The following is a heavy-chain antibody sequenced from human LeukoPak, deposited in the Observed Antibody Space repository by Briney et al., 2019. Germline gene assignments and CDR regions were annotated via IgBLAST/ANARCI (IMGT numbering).Heavy chain of an antibody. D-gene: IGHD6-19*01. V-gene: IGHV3-43*02. J-gene: IGHJ4*02. CDR1: GFTFDDYA. CDR3: AREGSGVAGHFDY. CDR2: ISGDGGET. Sequence: GGSLRLSCAASGFTFDDYAMHWVRQVPGKGLEWVSLISGDGGETYYADSVKGRFTISRDNAKNSLYLQMNSLRAEDTGVYYCAREGSGVAGHFDYWGQGTLVTVSS.